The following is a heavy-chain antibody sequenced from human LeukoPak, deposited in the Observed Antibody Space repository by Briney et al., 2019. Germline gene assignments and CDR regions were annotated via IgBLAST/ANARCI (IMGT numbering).Heavy chain of an antibody. CDR1: GFTFSSYW. Sequence: PGGSLRLSCAASGFTFSSYWMHWVRQVPGKGLVWVSRINSDGTSTSYADSVKGRFTISRVNAKNTLYLQMNSLRAEDTAVYYCARDSCSGGSCYSFEWGQGTLVTVSS. CDR3: ARDSCSGGSCYSFE. V-gene: IGHV3-74*01. CDR2: INSDGTST. J-gene: IGHJ4*02. D-gene: IGHD2-15*01.